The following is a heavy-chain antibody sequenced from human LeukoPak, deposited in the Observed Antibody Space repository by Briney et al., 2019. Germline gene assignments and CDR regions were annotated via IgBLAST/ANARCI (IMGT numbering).Heavy chain of an antibody. V-gene: IGHV1-24*01. CDR1: GYTLTELS. Sequence: GASVKVSCKVSGYTLTELSMYWVRQAPGKGLEWMGGFDPEDGDTIYAQKFQGRVTMTEDTSTDTAYMELSSLRSEDTAVYYCATYPKSSSSWYGSYFDYWGQGTLVSVSS. CDR2: FDPEDGDT. D-gene: IGHD6-13*01. J-gene: IGHJ4*02. CDR3: ATYPKSSSSWYGSYFDY.